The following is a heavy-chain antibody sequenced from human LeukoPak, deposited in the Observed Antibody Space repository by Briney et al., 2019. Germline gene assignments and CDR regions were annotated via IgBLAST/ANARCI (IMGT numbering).Heavy chain of an antibody. D-gene: IGHD2-15*01. Sequence: ASVKVSCKASGGTFSSYAISWVRQAPGQGLEWMGRIIPIFGTANYAQKFQGRVTIHTDESTSTAYMELSSLRSEDTAVYYCARESGVVAATVFIYYFDYWGQGTLVTVSS. V-gene: IGHV1-69*05. CDR1: GGTFSSYA. CDR3: ARESGVVAATVFIYYFDY. CDR2: IIPIFGTA. J-gene: IGHJ4*02.